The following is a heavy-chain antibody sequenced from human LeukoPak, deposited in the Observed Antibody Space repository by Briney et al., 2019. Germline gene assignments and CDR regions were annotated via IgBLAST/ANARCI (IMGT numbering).Heavy chain of an antibody. Sequence: ASVRVSCKASGDTFSTYRINWVRQAPGQGLEWMGRIIPSLGTAHYAPKFQGRVTFSADKSTTTAYMDLRSLRSDDTALYYCARSGSSRRDPAWFDPWGQGTLVIVSS. CDR2: IIPSLGTA. J-gene: IGHJ5*02. V-gene: IGHV1-69*08. CDR3: ARSGSSRRDPAWFDP. D-gene: IGHD5-12*01. CDR1: GDTFSTYR.